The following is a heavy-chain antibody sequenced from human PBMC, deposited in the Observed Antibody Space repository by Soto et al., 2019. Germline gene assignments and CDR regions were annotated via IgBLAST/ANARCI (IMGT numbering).Heavy chain of an antibody. CDR3: AKGYNSGWSFFDY. CDR2: ISGSGGST. Sequence: GGSLRLSCAASGFTFSSYAMSWVRQAPGKGLEWVSAISGSGGSTYFADSVKGRFTISRDNSKNTLFLQMNSLRAEDTAVYYCAKGYNSGWSFFDYWGQGTLVTVSS. V-gene: IGHV3-23*01. CDR1: GFTFSSYA. J-gene: IGHJ4*02. D-gene: IGHD6-19*01.